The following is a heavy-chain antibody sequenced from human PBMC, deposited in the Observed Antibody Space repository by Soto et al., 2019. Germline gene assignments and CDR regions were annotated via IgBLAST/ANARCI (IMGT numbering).Heavy chain of an antibody. J-gene: IGHJ4*02. D-gene: IGHD1-26*01. Sequence: QVQLVESGGGVVQPGRSLRLSCAASGFTFTTYGMHWVRQAPGKGLEWVASISYDGSDKYYADSVKGRFTISRDNSKNTLYLQMNSLRADDMAVEYCAKEWGVEVTYYLFDCWGQGTLVTVSS. CDR2: ISYDGSDK. CDR1: GFTFTTYG. V-gene: IGHV3-30*18. CDR3: AKEWGVEVTYYLFDC.